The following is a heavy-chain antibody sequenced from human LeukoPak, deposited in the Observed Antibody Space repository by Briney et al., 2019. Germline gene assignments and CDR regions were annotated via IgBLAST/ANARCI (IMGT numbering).Heavy chain of an antibody. CDR1: GGSISTYY. CDR3: ARGGYYYDSSRAFDI. V-gene: IGHV4-4*07. Sequence: PLETLSLTCTVSGGSISTYYWSWIRQPAGKGLEWIGRIYTSGSTNYNPSLKSRVTMSVGTSKNQFSLKLSSVTAADTAVYYCARGGYYYDSSRAFDIWGQGTMVTVSS. J-gene: IGHJ3*02. D-gene: IGHD3-22*01. CDR2: IYTSGST.